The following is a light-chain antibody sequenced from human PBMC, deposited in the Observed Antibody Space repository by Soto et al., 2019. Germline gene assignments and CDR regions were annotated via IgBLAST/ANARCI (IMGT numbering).Light chain of an antibody. V-gene: IGLV1-44*01. J-gene: IGLJ2*01. CDR1: SSNIGSHT. CDR2: SNT. Sequence: QSVLTQPPSASGTPGQTSAISCSGGSSNIGSHTVNWYQQLPGTAPGLLIYSNTQRPSGVPDRFSGSKSGTSASLAISGLQSEYEGDYYCAAWDDSLNGVVFGGGTKLTVL. CDR3: AAWDDSLNGVV.